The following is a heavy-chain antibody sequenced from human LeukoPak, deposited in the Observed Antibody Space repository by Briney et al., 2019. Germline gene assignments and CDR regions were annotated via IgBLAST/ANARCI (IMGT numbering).Heavy chain of an antibody. J-gene: IGHJ4*02. Sequence: GASVKVSCKASGYTFTGYYMHWVRQAPGQELEWMGWINPNSGGTDYAQKFQGRVTMTRDTSISTAYMELSRLRSDDTAVYYCARGPYDILTGYYYFDYWGQGTLVTVSS. CDR2: INPNSGGT. CDR3: ARGPYDILTGYYYFDY. CDR1: GYTFTGYY. V-gene: IGHV1-2*02. D-gene: IGHD3-9*01.